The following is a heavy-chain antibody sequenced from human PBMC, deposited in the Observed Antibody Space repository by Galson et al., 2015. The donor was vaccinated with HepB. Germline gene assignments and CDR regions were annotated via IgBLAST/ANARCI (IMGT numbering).Heavy chain of an antibody. D-gene: IGHD6-13*01. J-gene: IGHJ4*02. CDR1: GFTFSSYS. CDR3: ARDLAGGAAAY. V-gene: IGHV3-21*01. Sequence: LRLSCAASGFTFSSYSMNWVRQAPGKGLEWVSSISSSSSYIYYADSVKGRFTISRDNAKNSLYLQMNSLRAEDTAVYYCARDLAGGAAAYWGQGTLVTVSS. CDR2: ISSSSSYI.